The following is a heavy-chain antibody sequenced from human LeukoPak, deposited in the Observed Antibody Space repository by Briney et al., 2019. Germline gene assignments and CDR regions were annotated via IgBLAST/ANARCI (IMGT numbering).Heavy chain of an antibody. CDR1: GFSFSSYA. Sequence: GGSLRLSCAASGFSFSSYAMSWVRQAPGKGLDWVSGISGSGDSTYYADSVKGRFTISRDNSKNTLYLQMNSLRAEDTAVYYCARSSRDVDTALVLDYWGQGTLVTVSS. CDR2: ISGSGDST. V-gene: IGHV3-23*01. J-gene: IGHJ4*02. D-gene: IGHD5-18*01. CDR3: ARSSRDVDTALVLDY.